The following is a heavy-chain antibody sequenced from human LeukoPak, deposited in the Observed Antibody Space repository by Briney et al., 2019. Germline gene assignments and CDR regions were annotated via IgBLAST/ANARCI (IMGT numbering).Heavy chain of an antibody. CDR2: IYYSGST. D-gene: IGHD3-9*01. J-gene: IGHJ5*02. CDR1: GGSISSYY. CDR3: ARQARYYDILTGYYLNNWFDP. Sequence: SETLSLTCTVSGGSISSYYWSWIRQPPGKGLEWIGYIYYSGSTNYNPSLKSRVTISVDTSKNQFTLKLSSVTAADMAVYYCARQARYYDILTGYYLNNWFDPWGQGTLVTVSS. V-gene: IGHV4-59*08.